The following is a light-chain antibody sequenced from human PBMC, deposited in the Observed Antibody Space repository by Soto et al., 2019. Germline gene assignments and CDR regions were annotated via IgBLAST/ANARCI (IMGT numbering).Light chain of an antibody. J-gene: IGKJ1*01. CDR2: GAS. Sequence: EIVLTQSPCTLSLSPGERATLSCRASQSVRSNLAWYQQKPGQAPRLLIYGASTRATGIPARFSGSGSGTEFTLSIGSLQSEDFAVYYCQQYNDWPPTFGQGTKVDIK. CDR3: QQYNDWPPT. V-gene: IGKV3-15*01. CDR1: QSVRSN.